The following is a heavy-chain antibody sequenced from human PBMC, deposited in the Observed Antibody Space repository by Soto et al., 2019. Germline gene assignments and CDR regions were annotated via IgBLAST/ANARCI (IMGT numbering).Heavy chain of an antibody. CDR2: IYPGDSDT. CDR1: GYSFTSYW. CDR3: ARHRIKLDYGMDV. Sequence: GESLKICCKGSGYSFTSYWIGWVRQMPGKGLEWMGIIYPGDSDTRYSPSFQGQVTISXGXXXXTXYXQXXXLKAXDTAMYYCARHRIKLDYGMDVWGQGTTVTVSS. D-gene: IGHD5-18*01. V-gene: IGHV5-51*01. J-gene: IGHJ6*02.